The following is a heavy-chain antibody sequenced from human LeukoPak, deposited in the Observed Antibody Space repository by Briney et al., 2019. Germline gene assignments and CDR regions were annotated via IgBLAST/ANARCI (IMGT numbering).Heavy chain of an antibody. V-gene: IGHV3-33*08. D-gene: IGHD2-21*02. Sequence: GGSLRLSCAVSGFTFGNYGMHWVRQAPGKGLEWVALISYDGSSEYYAGSVKGRLTISRDNAKNSLYLQMNSLRAEDTAVYYCARDATRGGDNDYWGQGTRVIVSS. CDR3: ARDATRGGDNDY. CDR1: GFTFGNYG. CDR2: ISYDGSSE. J-gene: IGHJ4*02.